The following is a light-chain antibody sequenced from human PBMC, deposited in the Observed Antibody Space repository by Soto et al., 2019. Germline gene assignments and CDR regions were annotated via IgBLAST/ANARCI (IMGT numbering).Light chain of an antibody. CDR2: LEGSGSY. V-gene: IGLV4-60*03. CDR1: SGHSSYI. Sequence: QSVLTQSSSASASRGSSVKLTCTLSSGHSSYIIEWHQQQPGKAPRYLMKLEGSGSYNKGSGVPDRFSGSSSGADRYLTISNLQSEDEADYYCETWDSNTHRVFGTGTKVTVL. CDR3: ETWDSNTHRV. J-gene: IGLJ1*01.